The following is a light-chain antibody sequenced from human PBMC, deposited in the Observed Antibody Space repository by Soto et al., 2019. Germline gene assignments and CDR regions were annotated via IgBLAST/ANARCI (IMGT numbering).Light chain of an antibody. CDR1: QSLGGW. CDR2: KAS. CDR3: QPFQTYLYT. Sequence: DIKMTQSPSSLVASVGDRVTITCRASQSLGGWLAWYQQKPGEAPKLLIYKASTLENGVPSRFSGSGSGTEFTLTIRSLQPDDYTTYFRQPFQTYLYTFGQGTKLEI. V-gene: IGKV1-5*03. J-gene: IGKJ2*01.